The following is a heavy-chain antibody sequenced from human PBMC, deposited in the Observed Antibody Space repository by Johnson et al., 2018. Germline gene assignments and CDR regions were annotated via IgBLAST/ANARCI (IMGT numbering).Heavy chain of an antibody. CDR2: IIHAGTR. CDR1: GISLSRDD. D-gene: IGHD1-14*01. Sequence: VQLVESGGGLVKPGGSLRLSCAASGISLSRDDMSWVRQGIGKGLEWVSHIIHAGTRYCPGSVKGRFTISRDNSKNTLYLQMGSLRAEDTAIYYCAQDQHTTWVAYFQHWGQGTLVTVSS. CDR3: AQDQHTTWVAYFQH. V-gene: IGHV3-13*01. J-gene: IGHJ1*01.